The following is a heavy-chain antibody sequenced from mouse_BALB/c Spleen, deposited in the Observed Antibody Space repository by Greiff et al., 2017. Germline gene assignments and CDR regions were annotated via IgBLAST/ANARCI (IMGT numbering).Heavy chain of an antibody. D-gene: IGHD2-1*01. Sequence: EVKLEESGGGLVKPGGSLKLSCAASGFTFSDYYMYWVRQTPEKRLEWVATISDGGSYTYYPDSVKGRFTISRDNAKNNLYLQMSSLKSEDTAMYYCARGYGNYYAMDYWGKEPQSPSPQ. V-gene: IGHV5-4*02. CDR2: ISDGGSYT. CDR1: GFTFSDYY. J-gene: IGHJ4*01. CDR3: ARGYGNYYAMDY.